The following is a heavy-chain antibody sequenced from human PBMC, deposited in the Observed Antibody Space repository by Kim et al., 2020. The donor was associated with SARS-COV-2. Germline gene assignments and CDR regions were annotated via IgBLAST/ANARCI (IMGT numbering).Heavy chain of an antibody. V-gene: IGHV1-18*01. Sequence: AQKLQGRVTMTTDTSTSTAYMELRSLRSDDTAVYYCARDSNMGGYYGMDVWGQGTTVTVSS. D-gene: IGHD3-22*01. CDR3: ARDSNMGGYYGMDV. J-gene: IGHJ6*02.